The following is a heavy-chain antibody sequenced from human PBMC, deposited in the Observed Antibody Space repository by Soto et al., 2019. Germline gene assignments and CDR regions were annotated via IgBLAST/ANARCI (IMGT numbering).Heavy chain of an antibody. J-gene: IGHJ5*02. CDR2: IYYSGST. D-gene: IGHD3-10*01. CDR3: ARGHRSAYGSGSYLNWFDP. Sequence: PSETLSLTCAVSGDSIRGYYWSWIRQPPGKGLEWIGYIYYSGSTNYNPSLKSRVTISVDTSKNQFSLKLSSVTAADTAVYYCARGHRSAYGSGSYLNWFDPWGQGTLVTVS. CDR1: GDSIRGYY. V-gene: IGHV4-59*12.